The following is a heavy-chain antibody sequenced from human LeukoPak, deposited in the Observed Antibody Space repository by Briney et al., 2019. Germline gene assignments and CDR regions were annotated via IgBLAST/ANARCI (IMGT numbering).Heavy chain of an antibody. Sequence: GGSLRLSCAASVFTFSSYDMNWVRQAPGKGLEWVSYISYSGSNIYYADSVKGRFIISRDNDKNSLYLQMNSLRAEDTAVYYCARGLTTGGQGTLVTVSS. CDR3: ARGLTT. CDR2: ISYSGSNI. J-gene: IGHJ4*02. D-gene: IGHD4-11*01. CDR1: VFTFSSYD. V-gene: IGHV3-48*03.